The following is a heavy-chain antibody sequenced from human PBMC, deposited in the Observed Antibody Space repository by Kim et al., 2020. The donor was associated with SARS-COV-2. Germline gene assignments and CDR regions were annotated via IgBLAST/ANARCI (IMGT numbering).Heavy chain of an antibody. V-gene: IGHV3-30*04. CDR3: ARDTRSRYDSSGYYGVRAFDI. D-gene: IGHD3-22*01. Sequence: GGSLRLSCAASGFTFSSYAMHWVRQAPGKGLEWVAVISYDGSNKYYADSVKGRFTISRDNSKNTLYLQMNSLRAEDTAVYYCARDTRSRYDSSGYYGVRAFDIWGQGTMVTVSS. CDR2: ISYDGSNK. CDR1: GFTFSSYA. J-gene: IGHJ3*02.